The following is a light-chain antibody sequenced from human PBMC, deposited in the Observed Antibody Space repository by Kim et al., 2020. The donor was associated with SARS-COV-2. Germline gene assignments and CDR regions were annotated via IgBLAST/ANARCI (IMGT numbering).Light chain of an antibody. CDR3: SSYTSSSTLVV. Sequence: QSALTQPASVSGSPGQSITISCTGTSSDVGGYNYVSWYQQHPGKAPKLMIYDVSNRPSGVSNRFSGSKSGNTASLTISGLQAEDEADYYYSSYTSSSTLVVFGGGTQLTV. V-gene: IGLV2-14*03. J-gene: IGLJ2*01. CDR2: DVS. CDR1: SSDVGGYNY.